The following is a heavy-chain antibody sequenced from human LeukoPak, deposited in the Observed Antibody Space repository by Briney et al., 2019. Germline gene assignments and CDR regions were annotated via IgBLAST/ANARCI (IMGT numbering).Heavy chain of an antibody. D-gene: IGHD4-11*01. J-gene: IGHJ4*02. CDR2: INPNSGGT. CDR3: ARGPHHTVRSTYHFDY. CDR1: GYTFTGYY. V-gene: IGHV1-2*02. Sequence: ASVNVSCKASGYTFTGYYMHWVRQAPGQGLEWMGWINPNSGGTNYAQKFQGRVTMTRDTSISTAYMELSRLRSDDTAVYYCARGPHHTVRSTYHFDYWGQGTLVTVSS.